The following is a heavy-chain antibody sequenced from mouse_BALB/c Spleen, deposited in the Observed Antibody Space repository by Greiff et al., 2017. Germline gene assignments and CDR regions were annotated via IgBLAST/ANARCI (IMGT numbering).Heavy chain of an antibody. CDR2: ISSGSSTI. Sequence: EVKLMESGGGLVQPGGSRKLSCAASGFTFSSFGMHWVRQAPEKGLEWVAYISSGSSTIYYADTVKGRFTISRDNPKNTLFLQMTSLRSEDTAMYYCARYYRYESFDYWGQGTTRTVSS. D-gene: IGHD2-14*01. CDR3: ARYYRYESFDY. CDR1: GFTFSSFG. J-gene: IGHJ2*01. V-gene: IGHV5-17*02.